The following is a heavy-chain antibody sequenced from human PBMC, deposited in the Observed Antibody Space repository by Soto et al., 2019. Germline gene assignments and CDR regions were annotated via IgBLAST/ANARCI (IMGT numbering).Heavy chain of an antibody. CDR3: ARDSVDTAMVFDY. D-gene: IGHD5-18*01. CDR2: INHSGST. V-gene: IGHV4-34*01. CDR1: GGSFSGYY. J-gene: IGHJ4*01. Sequence: SETLSLTCAVYGGSFSGYYWSWIRQPPGKGLEWIGEINHSGSTNYNPSLKSRVTISVDTSKNQFSLKLSSVTAADTAVYYCARDSVDTAMVFDYWGQGTLVTVSS.